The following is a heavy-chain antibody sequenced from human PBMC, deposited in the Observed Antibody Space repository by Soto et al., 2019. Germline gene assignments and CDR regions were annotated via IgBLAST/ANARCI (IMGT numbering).Heavy chain of an antibody. CDR2: IYYSGTA. V-gene: IGHV4-39*01. J-gene: IGHJ4*02. CDR1: GGSISTTNHY. D-gene: IGHD6-13*01. Sequence: PSETLSLTCTVSGGSISTTNHYWGLIRQPPGKGPEWIASIYYSGTAYYNPSLRSRVTMSVDTSTNQFYLKVTSVTAADTAVYYCARGGSNLVYYFDYWGPGTLVTVSS. CDR3: ARGGSNLVYYFDY.